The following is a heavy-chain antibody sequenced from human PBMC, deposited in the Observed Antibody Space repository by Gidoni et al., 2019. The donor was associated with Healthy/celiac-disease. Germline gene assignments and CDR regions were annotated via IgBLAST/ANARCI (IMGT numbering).Heavy chain of an antibody. CDR2: ISYDGSNK. CDR3: AKDGFSN. V-gene: IGHV3-30*18. CDR1: GFNFSSYG. J-gene: IGHJ4*02. D-gene: IGHD3-10*01. Sequence: QVQLVESGGGVVQPGRSLRLSCAASGFNFSSYGMHWVRQAPGKGLEWVAVISYDGSNKYYADSVKGRFTISRDNSKNTLYLQMNSLRAEDTAVYYCAKDGFSNWGQGTLVTVSS.